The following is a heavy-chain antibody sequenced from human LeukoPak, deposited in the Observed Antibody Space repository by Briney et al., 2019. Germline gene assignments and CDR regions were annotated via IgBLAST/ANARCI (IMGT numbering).Heavy chain of an antibody. CDR3: ARDIHGSSWYYYYYGMDV. V-gene: IGHV3-74*01. CDR2: INSDGSST. CDR1: GFTFSSYW. Sequence: GSLRLSCAASGFTFSSYWMHWVRQAPGKGLVWVSRINSDGSSTSYADSVKGRFTISRDNAKNTLYLQMNSLRAEDTAVYYCARDIHGSSWYYYYYGMDVWGQGTTVTVSS. D-gene: IGHD6-13*01. J-gene: IGHJ6*02.